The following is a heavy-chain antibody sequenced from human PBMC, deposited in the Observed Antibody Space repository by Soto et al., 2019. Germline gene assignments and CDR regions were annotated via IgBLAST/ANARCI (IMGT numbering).Heavy chain of an antibody. J-gene: IGHJ4*02. V-gene: IGHV4-34*01. D-gene: IGHD2-2*02. Sequence: SETLSLTCAVYGGSFSGYYWSWIRQPPGKGLEWIGEINHSGSTNYNPSPKSRVTISVDTSKNQFSLKLSSVTAADTAVYYCTRSAVPAAIRPGFDYWGQGTLVTVSS. CDR1: GGSFSGYY. CDR2: INHSGST. CDR3: TRSAVPAAIRPGFDY.